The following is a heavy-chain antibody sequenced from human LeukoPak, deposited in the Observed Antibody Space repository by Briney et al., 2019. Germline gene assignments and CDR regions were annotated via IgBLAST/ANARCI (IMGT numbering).Heavy chain of an antibody. Sequence: SVKVSCKVSGDTFNSHTINWVRQAPGQGLDWMGRTTPLLGVPYYSQKFQGRITITADKSANIAYMELNTLRPDDTAVYYCARDPSDYDFWTGTYYFSGLDVWGQGTSVTVSS. D-gene: IGHD3-3*01. CDR1: GDTFNSHT. CDR3: ARDPSDYDFWTGTYYFSGLDV. V-gene: IGHV1-69*04. CDR2: TTPLLGVP. J-gene: IGHJ6*02.